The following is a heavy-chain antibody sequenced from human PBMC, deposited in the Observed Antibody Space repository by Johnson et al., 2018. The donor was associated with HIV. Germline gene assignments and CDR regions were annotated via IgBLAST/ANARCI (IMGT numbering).Heavy chain of an antibody. CDR2: IYSGGST. J-gene: IGHJ3*02. Sequence: EVQLVESGGGLIQPGGSLRLSCAASGFTVSSNYMSWVRQAPGKGLEWVSVIYSGGSTYYADSVKGRFTISRDNSKNTLYLQMNSLRAEDTAVYYCARERDYYDSSGYWVDAFDIWGQGTMVTVSS. V-gene: IGHV3-53*01. CDR3: ARERDYYDSSGYWVDAFDI. D-gene: IGHD3-22*01. CDR1: GFTVSSNY.